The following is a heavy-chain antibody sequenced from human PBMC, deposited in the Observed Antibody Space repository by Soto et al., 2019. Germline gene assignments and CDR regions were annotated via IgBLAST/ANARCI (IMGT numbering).Heavy chain of an antibody. Sequence: NPSETLSLTCAVCGGSFSGYYWSWIRQPPGKGLEWIGEINHSGSTNYNPSLKSRVTISVDTSKNQFSLKLSSVTAADTAVYYCAAGDLRTNYYYGMDVWGQGTTVTVSS. D-gene: IGHD3-3*01. V-gene: IGHV4-34*01. CDR1: GGSFSGYY. CDR3: AAGDLRTNYYYGMDV. J-gene: IGHJ6*02. CDR2: INHSGST.